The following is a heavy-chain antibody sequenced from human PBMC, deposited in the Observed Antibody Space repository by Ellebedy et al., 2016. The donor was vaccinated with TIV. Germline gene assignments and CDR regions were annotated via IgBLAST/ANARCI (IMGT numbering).Heavy chain of an antibody. CDR2: INHSGST. V-gene: IGHV4-34*01. J-gene: IGHJ4*02. D-gene: IGHD6-19*01. CDR3: AKHQQWLTRLGF. Sequence: SQTLSLTCXVYGGSFSGYYWSWIRQPPGKGLEWIGEINHSGSTNYNPSLKSRVTISVDTSKNQFSLKLSSVTAADTAVYYCAKHQQWLTRLGFWGQGNLVTVAS. CDR1: GGSFSGYY.